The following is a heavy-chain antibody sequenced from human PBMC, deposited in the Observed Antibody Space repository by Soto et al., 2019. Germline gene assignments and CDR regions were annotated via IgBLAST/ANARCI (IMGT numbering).Heavy chain of an antibody. J-gene: IGHJ6*02. D-gene: IGHD3-22*01. Sequence: QVQLVQSGAEVKKPGSSVKVSCKASGGTFSSYTISWVRQAPGQGLEWMGRIIPILGIANYAQKFQGRVRITADKSTSTAYMELSSLRSEDTAVYYCARVGPYYYDGSGFEDYYYDGMDVWGQGTTVTVSS. CDR2: IIPILGIA. V-gene: IGHV1-69*02. CDR1: GGTFSSYT. CDR3: ARVGPYYYDGSGFEDYYYDGMDV.